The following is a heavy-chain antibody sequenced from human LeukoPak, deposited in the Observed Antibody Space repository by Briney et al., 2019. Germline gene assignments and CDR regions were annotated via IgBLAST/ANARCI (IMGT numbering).Heavy chain of an antibody. CDR1: GGSISSGRFY. Sequence: SQTLSLTCSVSGGSISSGRFYWNWIPQAAGTGLEWLGHVYSSGNAKYNPSLESRVTISLDTSKNQFSLKLNSVTADDTAVYYCSSGPENPLNWYFELWGRGTLITVSS. J-gene: IGHJ2*01. D-gene: IGHD1-14*01. V-gene: IGHV4-61*09. CDR3: SSGPENPLNWYFEL. CDR2: VYSSGNA.